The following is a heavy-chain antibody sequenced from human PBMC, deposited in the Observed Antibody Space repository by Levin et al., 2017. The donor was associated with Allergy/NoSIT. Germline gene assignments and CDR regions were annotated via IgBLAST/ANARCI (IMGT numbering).Heavy chain of an antibody. Sequence: GGSLRLSFAASGFIVSDSYMSWIRQAPGKGLEWVSYISRGNSYTNYLDSVKGRFTISRDNAKNSLYLQMNSLRAEDTAIYYCARGRVPNDYWGQGTLVTVSS. CDR3: ARGRVPNDY. CDR1: GFIVSDSY. V-gene: IGHV3-11*05. J-gene: IGHJ4*02. D-gene: IGHD3-10*01. CDR2: ISRGNSYT.